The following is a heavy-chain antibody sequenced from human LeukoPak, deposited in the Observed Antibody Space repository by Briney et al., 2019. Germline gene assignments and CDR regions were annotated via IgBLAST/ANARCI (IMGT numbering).Heavy chain of an antibody. Sequence: SETLSLTCPVSGGSISSYYWTWIRQPPGKGLEWIAYIYYSGSTNYNPSLKSRVTISVDTSKNQFSLKLSSVTAADTAVYYCATYPFRGDTHYFDYWGQGILVTVSS. CDR3: ATYPFRGDTHYFDY. CDR2: IYYSGST. V-gene: IGHV4-59*01. D-gene: IGHD3-10*01. CDR1: GGSISSYY. J-gene: IGHJ4*02.